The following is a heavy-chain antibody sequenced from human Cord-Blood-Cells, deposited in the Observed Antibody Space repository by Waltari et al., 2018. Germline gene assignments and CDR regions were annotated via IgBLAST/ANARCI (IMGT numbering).Heavy chain of an antibody. CDR3: ARGGTGDKGAFDI. J-gene: IGHJ3*02. CDR2: INPNSGGT. CDR1: GYTFTASY. Sequence: QVQLVQSGAEVKKPGASVKVSCKASGYTFTASYIHWLRQAPGQGLEWMGWINPNSGGTNDAQKFQGRVTMTRDTSISTAYMELSRLRSDDTAVYYCARGGTGDKGAFDIWGQGTMVTVSS. V-gene: IGHV1-2*02. D-gene: IGHD7-27*01.